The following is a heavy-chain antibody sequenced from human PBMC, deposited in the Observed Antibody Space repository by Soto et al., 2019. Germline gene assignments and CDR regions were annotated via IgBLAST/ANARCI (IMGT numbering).Heavy chain of an antibody. CDR2: ISWNSGSI. V-gene: IGHV3-9*01. J-gene: IGHJ6*02. D-gene: IGHD2-2*01. CDR3: AKDLTSGYLGYCISTSCPEIYYSGMDV. Sequence: GGSIRLWWAAAGCTCDDYGMHWVRQKKGKGLEWVSGISWNSGSIGYADSVKGRFTISRDNAKNSLYLQMNSLRAEDTALYYCAKDLTSGYLGYCISTSCPEIYYSGMDVWGQGTTVTVSS. CDR1: GCTCDDYG.